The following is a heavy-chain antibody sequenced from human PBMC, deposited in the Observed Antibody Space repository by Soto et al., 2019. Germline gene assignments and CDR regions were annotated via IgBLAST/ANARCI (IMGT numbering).Heavy chain of an antibody. J-gene: IGHJ6*03. CDR2: IYYSGST. Sequence: PSETLSLTCTVSGGSISSYYWSWIRQPPGKGLEWIGYIYYSGSTNYNPSLKSRVTISVDTSKNQFSLKLSSVTAADTAVYYCARQWSYSYYYMDVWGKGTTVTVSS. V-gene: IGHV4-59*08. CDR3: ARQWSYSYYYMDV. CDR1: GGSISSYY. D-gene: IGHD2-15*01.